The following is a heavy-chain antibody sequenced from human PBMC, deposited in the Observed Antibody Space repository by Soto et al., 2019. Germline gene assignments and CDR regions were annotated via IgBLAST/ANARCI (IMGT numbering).Heavy chain of an antibody. V-gene: IGHV1-3*01. J-gene: IGHJ6*02. CDR3: AREVDTAMIYYGMDV. D-gene: IGHD5-18*01. CDR1: GYTFTSYA. Sequence: QVQLVQSGAEVKKPGASVKVSCKASGYTFTSYAMHWVRQAPGQRLEWMGWINAGNGNTKYSQKFQGRVTITRDTSASTAYMELSSLRSEDTAVYYCAREVDTAMIYYGMDVWGQGTTVTVSS. CDR2: INAGNGNT.